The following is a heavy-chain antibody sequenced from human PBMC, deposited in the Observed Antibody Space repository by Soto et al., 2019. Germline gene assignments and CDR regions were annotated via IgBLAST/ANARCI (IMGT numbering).Heavy chain of an antibody. D-gene: IGHD5-18*01. J-gene: IGHJ4*02. CDR3: ARVPYSYGLLFYLDF. CDR2: INPNGGDT. V-gene: IGHV1-46*01. CDR1: GYTFTYYH. Sequence: QVQLVQSGAQMKKPGASVTVSCKASGYTFTYYHIHWVRQAPGQGLEWLGIINPNGGDTTYAQKFQGRVTMTRDTSTTTVDMEVSSVRSEDTALYYWARVPYSYGLLFYLDFWGQVTLVTVSS.